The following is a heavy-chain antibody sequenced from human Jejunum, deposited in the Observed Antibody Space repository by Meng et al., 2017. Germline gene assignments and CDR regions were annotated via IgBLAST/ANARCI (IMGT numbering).Heavy chain of an antibody. CDR1: GFTFSRYS. CDR2: VSSTSAWI. Sequence: GESLKISCSGSGFTFSRYSMNWVRQAPGKGLEWVSSVSSTSAWIYYANSVKGRFTISRDNAKRSLYLQMNSQRAESTASHCRATGAPLHLIEVNTLIGADYWGQGTLVTVSS. CDR3: ATGAPLHLIEVNTLIGADY. V-gene: IGHV3-21*01. D-gene: IGHD3-22*01. J-gene: IGHJ4*02.